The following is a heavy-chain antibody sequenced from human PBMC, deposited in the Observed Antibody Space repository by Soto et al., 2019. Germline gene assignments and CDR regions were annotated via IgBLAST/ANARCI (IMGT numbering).Heavy chain of an antibody. Sequence: EVQLVESGGGLVQPGGSLRLSCADSGFTFSSYWMSWVRQAPGKGLEWVANIKQDGNEKYYVDSVKGRFTSSRDNAKNSLYLQMNSLRAEDTAVYYCARVASLAAFYWGQGTQVTVSS. CDR1: GFTFSSYW. J-gene: IGHJ4*02. CDR2: IKQDGNEK. D-gene: IGHD6-6*01. CDR3: ARVASLAAFY. V-gene: IGHV3-7*05.